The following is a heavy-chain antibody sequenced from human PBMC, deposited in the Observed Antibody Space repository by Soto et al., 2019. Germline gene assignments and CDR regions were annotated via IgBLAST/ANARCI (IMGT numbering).Heavy chain of an antibody. CDR3: ATEDFRIH. CDR2: IRYDGSNK. Sequence: QVQLVESGGGVVQPGRSLRLSCAASGFTFSSYGMHWVRQAPGKGLEWVAVIRYDGSNKYYADSVKGRFTISRDKSKNTLYLQMNSLRAEDTAVYYCATEDFRIHWGQGTLVTVSS. J-gene: IGHJ1*01. V-gene: IGHV3-33*01. CDR1: GFTFSSYG.